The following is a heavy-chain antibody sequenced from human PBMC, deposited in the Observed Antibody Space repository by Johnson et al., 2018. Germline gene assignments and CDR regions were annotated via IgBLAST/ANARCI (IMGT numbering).Heavy chain of an antibody. J-gene: IGHJ6*02. D-gene: IGHD3-3*01. CDR2: IKKDGSEK. Sequence: VQLVESGGGLVQPGGSLRLSCVASGFMFRNYWMSWVRQAPGKGLEWVANIKKDGSEKYYVDAVTGLFTGSRDNAQNSLFLQMNSLRAEDTAVYYCARDITILGVAVQEDGMDAWGQGTTVIVS. CDR1: GFMFRNYW. CDR3: ARDITILGVAVQEDGMDA. V-gene: IGHV3-7*01.